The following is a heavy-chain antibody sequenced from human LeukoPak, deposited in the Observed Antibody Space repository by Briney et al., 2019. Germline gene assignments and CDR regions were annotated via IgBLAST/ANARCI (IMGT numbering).Heavy chain of an antibody. V-gene: IGHV4-59*01. CDR2: VHSSGST. CDR1: GGSISSFF. Sequence: ASETLSLTCTVSGGSISSFFWSWIRQPPGKGLEWIGYVHSSGSTKYNPSLKSRLIISVDMSKNQFSLKLRSVSVTDTAVYYCARLAPGNYDILTGDPKVVFDYWGQGALVTVSS. D-gene: IGHD3-9*01. J-gene: IGHJ4*02. CDR3: ARLAPGNYDILTGDPKVVFDY.